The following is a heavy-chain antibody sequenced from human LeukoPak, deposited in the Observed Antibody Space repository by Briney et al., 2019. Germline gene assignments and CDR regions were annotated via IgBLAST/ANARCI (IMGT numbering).Heavy chain of an antibody. V-gene: IGHV1-18*01. Sequence: ASVKVSCKASGYTFTNYGISWVRQAPGQGLEWMGWISIYNGNTDYAQKLRGRVTMTTDTSTSTVYMELRSLRSDDTAVYYRARITYDFWSGYYMTDDPWGQGTLVTVSS. CDR1: GYTFTNYG. J-gene: IGHJ5*02. CDR2: ISIYNGNT. D-gene: IGHD3-3*01. CDR3: ARITYDFWSGYYMTDDP.